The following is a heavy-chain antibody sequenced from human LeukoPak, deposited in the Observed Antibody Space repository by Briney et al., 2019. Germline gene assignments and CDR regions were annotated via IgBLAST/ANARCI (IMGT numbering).Heavy chain of an antibody. V-gene: IGHV4-59*01. J-gene: IGHJ5*02. CDR2: IYYSGST. Sequence: PSETLSLTCTVSGGSISSYYWSWIRQPPGRGLEWIGYIYYSGSTNYNPSLKSRVTISVDTSKNQFSLKLSSVTAADTAVYYCARYHGGWFDPWGQGTLVTVSS. CDR3: ARYHGGWFDP. CDR1: GGSISSYY. D-gene: IGHD1-14*01.